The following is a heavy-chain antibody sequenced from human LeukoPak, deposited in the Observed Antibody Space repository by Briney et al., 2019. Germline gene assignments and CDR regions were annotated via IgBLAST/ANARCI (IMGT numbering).Heavy chain of an antibody. D-gene: IGHD3-22*01. CDR1: GFTFSNYG. V-gene: IGHV3-23*01. J-gene: IGHJ4*02. CDR2: ISGSGGST. CDR3: AKSMYFDSSLGHY. Sequence: PGGSLRLSCAASGFTFSNYGMTWVRQGPGKGLEWVSTISGSGGSTYYADSVKGRFTISRDNSKDTLYLQMSSLRAEDTAVYYCAKSMYFDSSLGHYWGQGTLVTVSS.